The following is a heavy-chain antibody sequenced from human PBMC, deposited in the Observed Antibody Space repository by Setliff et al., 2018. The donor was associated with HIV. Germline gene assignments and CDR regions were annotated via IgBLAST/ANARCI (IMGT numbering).Heavy chain of an antibody. V-gene: IGHV4-38-2*01. CDR1: AYSISSGYY. D-gene: IGHD3-22*01. J-gene: IGHJ3*02. Sequence: PSETLSLTCVVSAYSISSGYYWGWIRRSPRKGLEWIGSIYYSGSTYYNPSLKSRVTISLDASKNRVSLNLTSVTAADTAVYYCARAPGTSMIVLVTHVAFDIWGQGTMVTVSS. CDR3: ARAPGTSMIVLVTHVAFDI. CDR2: IYYSGST.